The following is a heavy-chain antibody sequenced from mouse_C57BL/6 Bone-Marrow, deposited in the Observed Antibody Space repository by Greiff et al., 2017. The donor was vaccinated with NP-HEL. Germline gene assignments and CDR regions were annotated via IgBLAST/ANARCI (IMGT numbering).Heavy chain of an antibody. CDR2: ISSGSSTI. Sequence: DVKLVESGRGLVKPGGSLKLSCAASGFTFSDYGMHWVRQAPEKGLEWVAYISSGSSTIYYADTVKGRFTISRDNAKNTLFLQMTSLRSEDTAMYYCARGEDYYGNYEGYWGQGTTLTVSS. D-gene: IGHD2-1*01. J-gene: IGHJ2*01. CDR1: GFTFSDYG. V-gene: IGHV5-17*01. CDR3: ARGEDYYGNYEGY.